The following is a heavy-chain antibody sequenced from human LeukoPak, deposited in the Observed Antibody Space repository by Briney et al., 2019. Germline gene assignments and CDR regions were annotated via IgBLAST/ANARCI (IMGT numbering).Heavy chain of an antibody. CDR1: GGSFSGYY. V-gene: IGHV4-34*01. CDR3: ARAAYYYDSSGYYSTALYFDY. D-gene: IGHD3-22*01. CDR2: INHSGST. J-gene: IGHJ4*02. Sequence: SETLSLTCAVYGGSFSGYYWSWIRQPPGKGLEWSGEINHSGSTNYNPSLKSRVTISVDTSKNQFSLKLSSVTAADTAVYYCARAAYYYDSSGYYSTALYFDYWGQGTLVTVSS.